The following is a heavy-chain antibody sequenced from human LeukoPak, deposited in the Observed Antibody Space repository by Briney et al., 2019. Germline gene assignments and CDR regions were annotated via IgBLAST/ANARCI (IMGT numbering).Heavy chain of an antibody. Sequence: GGSLRLSCAASGFTFDDYGMSWVRQAPGKGLEWVSGINWNGGSTGYADSVKGRSTISRDNAKNSLYLQMPSLRAEDTALYYCARQNGGAEYGDYGHWGQGILVTVSS. J-gene: IGHJ4*02. V-gene: IGHV3-20*04. CDR1: GFTFDDYG. CDR3: ARQNGGAEYGDYGH. D-gene: IGHD4-17*01. CDR2: INWNGGST.